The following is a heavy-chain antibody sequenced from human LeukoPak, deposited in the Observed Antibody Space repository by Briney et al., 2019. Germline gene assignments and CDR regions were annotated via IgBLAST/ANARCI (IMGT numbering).Heavy chain of an antibody. V-gene: IGHV4-39*01. CDR1: GGSITSNTYY. CDR2: IFHSGKT. CDR3: ARHCSTLTCPFDY. Sequence: SETLSLTCTVSGGSITSNTYYWGWIRQSPGKGLEWIGSIFHSGKTYYNPSLESRITISVDTSKGQFSLKVNSVTAADTAVFYCARHCSTLTCPFDYWGQGALVTVSS. J-gene: IGHJ4*02. D-gene: IGHD2-2*01.